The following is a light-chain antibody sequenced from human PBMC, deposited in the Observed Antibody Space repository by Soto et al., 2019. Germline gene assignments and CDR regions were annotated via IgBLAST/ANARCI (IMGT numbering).Light chain of an antibody. J-gene: IGKJ4*01. CDR1: QSVSSSY. V-gene: IGKV3-20*01. CDR2: GAS. CDR3: QQYGSSLGVT. Sequence: EIVLTQSPGTLSLSPGERATLSCGAIQSVSSSYLAWYQQKPGQAPRLLIYGASSRATGIADRFSGSGSGTDFTLTISRLEPEDFAVYYCQQYGSSLGVTFGGGTKVDIK.